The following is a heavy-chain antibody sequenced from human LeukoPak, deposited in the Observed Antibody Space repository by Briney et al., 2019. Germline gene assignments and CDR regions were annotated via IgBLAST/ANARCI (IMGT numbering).Heavy chain of an antibody. D-gene: IGHD5-18*01. CDR2: ISWNSGSI. CDR1: GFTFDDYA. J-gene: IGHJ4*02. V-gene: IGHV3-9*01. Sequence: GGSLRLSCAASGFTFDDYAMRWVRQAPGNGLEWVSGISWNSGSIGYADSVKGRFTISRDNAKNSLYLQMNSLRAEDTALYYCAKVPTSTAVDTAMYDYWGQGTLVTVSS. CDR3: AKVPTSTAVDTAMYDY.